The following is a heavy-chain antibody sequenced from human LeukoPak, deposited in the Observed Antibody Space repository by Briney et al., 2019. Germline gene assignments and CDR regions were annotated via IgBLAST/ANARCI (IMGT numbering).Heavy chain of an antibody. CDR1: SASISTYY. Sequence: SETLSLTCTVSSASISTYYWSWIRQPPGKGLEWIGSIYYSGSTYYNPSLKSRVTISVDTSKNQFSLKLSSVTAADTAVYYCARLRVRGVINHWGQGTLVTVSS. CDR3: ARLRVRGVINH. V-gene: IGHV4-39*01. D-gene: IGHD3-10*01. CDR2: IYYSGST. J-gene: IGHJ4*02.